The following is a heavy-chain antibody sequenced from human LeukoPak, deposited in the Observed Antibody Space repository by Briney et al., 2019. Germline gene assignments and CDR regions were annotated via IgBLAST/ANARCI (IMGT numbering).Heavy chain of an antibody. CDR3: ARDRSRYFDY. Sequence: ASVKVSCTTSGYTFTGYYMHWVRQAPGQGLEWMGWINPSSGGTDYAQKFQGRVTMTRDTSISTVYMELSRLRSDDTAVYYCARDRSRYFDYWGQGTLVPVSS. CDR2: INPSSGGT. J-gene: IGHJ4*02. D-gene: IGHD3-16*02. V-gene: IGHV1-2*02. CDR1: GYTFTGYY.